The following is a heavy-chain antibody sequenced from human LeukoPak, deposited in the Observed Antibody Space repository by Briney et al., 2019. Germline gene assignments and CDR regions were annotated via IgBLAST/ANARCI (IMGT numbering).Heavy chain of an antibody. CDR2: IYYSGST. D-gene: IGHD6-19*01. Sequence: SETLSLTCTVSGGSISSYYWSWIRQPPGKGLEWIGYIYYSGSTNYNPSLKSRVTISVDTSKNQFSLKLSSVTAADTAVYYCXXXXSSGWYDRGNWFDPWGQGTLVTVSS. CDR3: XXXXSSGWYDRGNWFDP. CDR1: GGSISSYY. V-gene: IGHV4-59*08. J-gene: IGHJ5*02.